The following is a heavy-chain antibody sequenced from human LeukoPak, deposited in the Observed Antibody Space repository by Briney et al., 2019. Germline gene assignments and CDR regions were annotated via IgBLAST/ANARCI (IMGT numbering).Heavy chain of an antibody. CDR1: GVTLNDQY. Sequence: GGSLRLSCAPSGVTLNDQYKSCIPHARGEGVEWVSYICSSDSTLYYAESVKGRFTISRDNAKNSLYLQMNSLRAEDTAVYYCARVEVGATGDGDGPRFDYWGQGTLVTVSS. D-gene: IGHD1-26*01. CDR2: ICSSDSTL. V-gene: IGHV3-11*01. J-gene: IGHJ4*02. CDR3: ARVEVGATGDGDGPRFDY.